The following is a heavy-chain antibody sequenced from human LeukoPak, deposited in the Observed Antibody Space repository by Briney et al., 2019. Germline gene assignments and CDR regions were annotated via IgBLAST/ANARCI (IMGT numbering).Heavy chain of an antibody. J-gene: IGHJ4*02. CDR1: GGSVRNYY. V-gene: IGHV4-59*02. Sequence: SETLSLTCSVSGGSVRNYYWNWIRQPPGKGLEWIGYIYYSGSTNYNPSLKSRVTISVDTSKNQFSLKLSSVTAADTAVYYCARGADSSGYYSIFYFDYWGQGTLVTVSS. D-gene: IGHD3-22*01. CDR2: IYYSGST. CDR3: ARGADSSGYYSIFYFDY.